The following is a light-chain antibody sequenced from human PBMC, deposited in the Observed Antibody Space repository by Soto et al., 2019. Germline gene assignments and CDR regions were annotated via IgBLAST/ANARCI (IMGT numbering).Light chain of an antibody. CDR3: QQYNSYWT. Sequence: VSTQAPGTLSLSPGERSTLSCRASQSVSSSYLARYQQKPGQAPRLLIYGASSRATGIPDRFSGSGSGTEFTLTISSLQPDDFATYYCQQYNSYWTFGQGTKVDNK. CDR1: QSVSSSY. CDR2: GAS. J-gene: IGKJ1*01. V-gene: IGKV3-20*01.